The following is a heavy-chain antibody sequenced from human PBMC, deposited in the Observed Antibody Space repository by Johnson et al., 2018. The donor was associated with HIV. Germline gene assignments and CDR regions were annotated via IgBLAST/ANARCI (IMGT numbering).Heavy chain of an antibody. J-gene: IGHJ3*02. CDR2: IRTSSSTI. Sequence: QVQLVESGGGLVKPGGSLRLSCAASGFTFSDYYMSWIRQAPGKGPEWISYIRTSSSTIYYADSVKGRFTISRDNAKNSLYLRMNSLRVEDTAVYYCAKDGGGGGYPINAFDIWGQGTMVTVSS. D-gene: IGHD3-16*01. V-gene: IGHV3-11*04. CDR3: AKDGGGGGYPINAFDI. CDR1: GFTFSDYY.